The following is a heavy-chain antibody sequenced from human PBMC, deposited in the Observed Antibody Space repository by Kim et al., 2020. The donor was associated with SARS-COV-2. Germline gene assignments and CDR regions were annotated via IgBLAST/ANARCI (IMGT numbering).Heavy chain of an antibody. CDR3: ARAVSADWNY. V-gene: IGHV6-1*01. J-gene: IGHJ4*02. D-gene: IGHD2-21*02. CDR2: TYYRSKWFN. CDR1: GDSVSSNSAT. Sequence: SQTLSLTCAISGDSVSSNSATWHWIRQSPSRGLEWLGRTYYRSKWFNDYAVSLQSRLTISPDTSKNHLSLQLNSVIPEDTAVYYCARAVSADWNYWGQGTQVTVSS.